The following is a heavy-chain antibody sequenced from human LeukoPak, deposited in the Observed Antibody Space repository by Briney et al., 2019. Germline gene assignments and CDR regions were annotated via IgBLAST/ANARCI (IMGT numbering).Heavy chain of an antibody. Sequence: GGTLRLSCAASGFTFSSYGMSWVRQAPGKGLEWVSAISGSGGSTYYADSVKGRFTISRDNFKNTLYLQMNSLRVEDTALYYCAKDGGVWFGESNDYWGQGTLVTVSS. J-gene: IGHJ4*02. D-gene: IGHD3-10*01. CDR2: ISGSGGST. CDR1: GFTFSSYG. V-gene: IGHV3-23*01. CDR3: AKDGGVWFGESNDY.